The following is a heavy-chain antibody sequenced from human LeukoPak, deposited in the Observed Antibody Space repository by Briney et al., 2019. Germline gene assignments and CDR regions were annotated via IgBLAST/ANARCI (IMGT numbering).Heavy chain of an antibody. J-gene: IGHJ4*02. Sequence: SETLPLTCAVSGGSISSSNWWSWVRQPPGKGLEWIGEIYHSGSTNYNPSLKSRVTISVDKSKNQFSLKLSSVTAADTAVYYCARAASSGWSPLGYWGQGTLVTVSS. CDR3: ARAASSGWSPLGY. D-gene: IGHD6-19*01. CDR1: GGSISSSNW. V-gene: IGHV4-4*02. CDR2: IYHSGST.